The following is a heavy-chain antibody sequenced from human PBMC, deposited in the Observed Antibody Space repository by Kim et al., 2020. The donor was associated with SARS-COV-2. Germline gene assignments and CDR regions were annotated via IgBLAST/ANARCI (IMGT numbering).Heavy chain of an antibody. J-gene: IGHJ6*02. CDR2: LYWGDDK. V-gene: IGHV2-5*02. CDR1: GFSLSTSGVG. Sequence: SGPTLVKPTQTLTLTCTFPGFSLSTSGVGVGWVRQPPGKSLEWLALLYWGDDKRYSPSLESRLTITKDTSENQVVLTMTNLDPVDTATYYSAHRIYSSSSDYGFAVGGQGTTVTVSS. CDR3: AHRIYSSSSDYGFAV. D-gene: IGHD6-6*01.